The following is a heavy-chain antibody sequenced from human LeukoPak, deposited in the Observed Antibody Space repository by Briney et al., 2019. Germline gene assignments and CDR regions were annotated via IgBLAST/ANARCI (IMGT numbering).Heavy chain of an antibody. V-gene: IGHV1-18*01. CDR1: GYTFINYG. D-gene: IGHD3-3*01. Sequence: ASVKVSCKASGYTFINYGISWVRQAPGQGLEWMGWISADNGNTNYAQKLQGRVTMTTDTPTSTAYMELRSLRSDDTAVYYCARDVIWSGYYPISDYWGQGSLVTVSS. J-gene: IGHJ4*02. CDR3: ARDVIWSGYYPISDY. CDR2: ISADNGNT.